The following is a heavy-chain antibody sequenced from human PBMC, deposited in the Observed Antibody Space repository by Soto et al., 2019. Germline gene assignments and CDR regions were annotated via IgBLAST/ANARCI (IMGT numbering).Heavy chain of an antibody. Sequence: PGGSLRLSCAASGFTFSSYAMSWVRQAPGKGLEWVSAISGSGGSTYYADSVKGRFTISRDSSKNTLYLQMNSLRAEDTAVYYCAKDRSSRNFGAAFSGDYWGQGTLVTVSS. D-gene: IGHD4-17*01. J-gene: IGHJ4*02. CDR2: ISGSGGST. CDR3: AKDRSSRNFGAAFSGDY. CDR1: GFTFSSYA. V-gene: IGHV3-23*01.